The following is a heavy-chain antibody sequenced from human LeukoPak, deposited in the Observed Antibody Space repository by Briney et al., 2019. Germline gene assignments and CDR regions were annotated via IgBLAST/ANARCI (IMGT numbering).Heavy chain of an antibody. CDR1: GFTFDDYG. V-gene: IGHV3-23*01. D-gene: IGHD5-12*01. CDR3: AKDFWSGHDSGY. J-gene: IGHJ4*02. Sequence: GGSLRPSCAASGFTFDDYGMSWVRQAPGQGLRGFSAISGSGGSTYYADSVKGRFTVSRDNSKNTLYLQMNSLRGEDTAVYYCAKDFWSGHDSGYWGQGTLVTVSS. CDR2: ISGSGGST.